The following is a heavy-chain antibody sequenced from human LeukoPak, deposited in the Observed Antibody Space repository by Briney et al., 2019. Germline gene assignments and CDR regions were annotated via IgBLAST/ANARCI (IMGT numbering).Heavy chain of an antibody. Sequence: PGGSLRLSCAASGFIFRRYPMHWVRQAPGKGLEWVAVVSYDGSGENYADSVNGRFTISRDNSKNTLYLQMNSLRAEDTAVFYCARDGVGTAFDLWGQGTMVTVSS. J-gene: IGHJ3*01. CDR2: VSYDGSGE. CDR3: ARDGVGTAFDL. V-gene: IGHV3-30*01. D-gene: IGHD1-26*01. CDR1: GFIFRRYP.